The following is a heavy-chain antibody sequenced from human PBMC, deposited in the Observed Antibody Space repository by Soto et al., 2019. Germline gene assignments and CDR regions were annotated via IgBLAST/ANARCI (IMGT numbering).Heavy chain of an antibody. V-gene: IGHV3-23*01. CDR3: AKMGDSSGYDFFDY. J-gene: IGHJ4*02. CDR1: GFTFSSYA. CDR2: ISGSGGRT. D-gene: IGHD3-22*01. Sequence: EVQLLESGGGLVQPGGSLRLSCAASGFTFSSYAMSWVRQAPGKGLEWVLSISGSGGRTYYADSVKGRFTISRDNSKNKLYLQMNSLRVEDTAVYYCAKMGDSSGYDFFDYWGQGTLVTVSS.